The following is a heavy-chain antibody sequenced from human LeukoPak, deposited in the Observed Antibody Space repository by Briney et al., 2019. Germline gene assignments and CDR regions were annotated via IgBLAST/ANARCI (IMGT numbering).Heavy chain of an antibody. D-gene: IGHD5-12*01. CDR2: IYHSGST. J-gene: IGHJ3*02. Sequence: SETLSLTCAVSGGSISSGGYSWSWIRQPPGKGLEWIGYIYHSGSTYYNPSLKSRVTISVDRSKNQFSLKLSSVTAADTAVYYCARTWIRAFDIWGQGTMVTVSS. CDR1: GGSISSGGYS. V-gene: IGHV4-30-2*01. CDR3: ARTWIRAFDI.